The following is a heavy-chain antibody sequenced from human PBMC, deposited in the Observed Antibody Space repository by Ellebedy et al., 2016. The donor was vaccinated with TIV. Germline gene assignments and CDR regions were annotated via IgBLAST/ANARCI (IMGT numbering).Heavy chain of an antibody. Sequence: GESLKISCAASGFTFSTYGMHWVRQAPGKGLEWVAVIWYDGSNGYYADSVKGRFTISRDNSKNTLYLQMNSLRAEDTAVYDCARASTSGWYILDYWGQGTLVSVSS. V-gene: IGHV3-33*01. D-gene: IGHD6-19*01. J-gene: IGHJ4*02. CDR2: IWYDGSNG. CDR3: ARASTSGWYILDY. CDR1: GFTFSTYG.